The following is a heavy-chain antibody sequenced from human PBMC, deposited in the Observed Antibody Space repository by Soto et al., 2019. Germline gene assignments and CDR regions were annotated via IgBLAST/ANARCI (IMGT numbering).Heavy chain of an antibody. J-gene: IGHJ4*02. CDR1: GFTFATYA. CDR2: IHMTHDVI. CDR3: VSVPDGDLDFDY. Sequence: VQLVESGGEVVQPGGSLRLSCAASGFTFATYAMNWVRQAPGKGLEWLSFIHMTHDVIFYADSVRGRFTISRDNAKDSLYLQMNRLRVEDTAVCYCVSVPDGDLDFDYWGQGTLVTVSS. V-gene: IGHV3-48*01. D-gene: IGHD4-17*01.